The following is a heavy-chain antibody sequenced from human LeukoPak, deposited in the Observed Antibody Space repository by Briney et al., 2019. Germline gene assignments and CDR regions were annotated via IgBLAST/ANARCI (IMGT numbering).Heavy chain of an antibody. CDR3: ASREDYARSRYFDY. CDR1: GGSFSDYY. D-gene: IGHD4-17*01. Sequence: SETLSLTCAVYGGSFSDYYWSWIRQPPGKGLELIGEINHSGSTNYNPPPKRRVTISVATSKTQFSLKMSSVTAADTAVYYCASREDYARSRYFDYWGQGTLVTVSS. CDR2: INHSGST. J-gene: IGHJ4*02. V-gene: IGHV4-34*01.